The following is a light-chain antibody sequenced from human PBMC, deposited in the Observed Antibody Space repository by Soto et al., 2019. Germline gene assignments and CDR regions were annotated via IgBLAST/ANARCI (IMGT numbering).Light chain of an antibody. CDR1: SSDFGGYNY. CDR3: SSYTSSSTLVV. J-gene: IGLJ1*01. V-gene: IGLV2-14*01. CDR2: EVS. Sequence: QSALTQPASVSGSPGQSITISCAGTSSDFGGYNYVSWYQQHPGKAPKLMIYEVSNRPSGVSNRFSGSKSGNTASLTISGLQAEDEADYYCSSYTSSSTLVVFGTGTKLTVL.